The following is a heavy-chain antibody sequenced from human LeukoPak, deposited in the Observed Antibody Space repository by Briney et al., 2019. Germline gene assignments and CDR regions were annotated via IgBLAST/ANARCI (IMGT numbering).Heavy chain of an antibody. CDR1: GYSISSGYY. Sequence: SETLSLTCTVSGYSISSGYYWGWIRQPPGKGLEWIGSIYHSGSTYYNPSLKSRVTISVDTSKNQFSLKLSSVTAADTAVYYCARSNYGDPTYFDYWGQGTLVTVSS. CDR3: ARSNYGDPTYFDY. D-gene: IGHD4-17*01. CDR2: IYHSGST. J-gene: IGHJ4*02. V-gene: IGHV4-38-2*02.